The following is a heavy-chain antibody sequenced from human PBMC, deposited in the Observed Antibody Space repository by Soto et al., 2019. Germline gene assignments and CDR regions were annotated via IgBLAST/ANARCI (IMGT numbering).Heavy chain of an antibody. J-gene: IGHJ6*03. D-gene: IGHD3-16*02. Sequence: EVQLVESGGGVVQPGGSLRLSCAASGFTFSSYWMSWVRQAPGKGLEWVANIKQDGSEKYYVDSVKGRFTISRDNAKNSRYLQMNSLRAEDTAVYYCARRPYDYIWGSDRAHTYYCSMDVWGKGTTVTVSS. CDR1: GFTFSSYW. CDR2: IKQDGSEK. V-gene: IGHV3-7*01. CDR3: ARRPYDYIWGSDRAHTYYCSMDV.